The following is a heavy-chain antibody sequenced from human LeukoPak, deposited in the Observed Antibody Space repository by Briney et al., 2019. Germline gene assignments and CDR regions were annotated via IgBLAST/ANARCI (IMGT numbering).Heavy chain of an antibody. Sequence: GGSLRLSCAAAGFTFSSYGMSWGRQGPGKGLEWVSAISGSGGSTYYADSVKGRFTISRDNSKNTLYLQMNSLRAEDTAVYYCAGDSSGYPADYWGQGTLVTVSS. V-gene: IGHV3-23*01. CDR3: AGDSSGYPADY. J-gene: IGHJ4*02. D-gene: IGHD3-22*01. CDR1: GFTFSSYG. CDR2: ISGSGGST.